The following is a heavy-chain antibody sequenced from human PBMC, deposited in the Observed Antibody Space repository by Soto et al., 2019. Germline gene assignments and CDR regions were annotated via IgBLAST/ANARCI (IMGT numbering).Heavy chain of an antibody. CDR1: GYSFTSYW. J-gene: IGHJ4*02. CDR3: ARSGPYDSSGYYEYYFDY. Sequence: PGESLKISCKGSGYSFTSYWIGWVRQMPGKGLEWMGIIYPGDSDTRYSPSFQGQVTISADKSISTAYLQWSSLKASDTAMYYCARSGPYDSSGYYEYYFDYWGQGTLVTVSS. D-gene: IGHD3-22*01. V-gene: IGHV5-51*01. CDR2: IYPGDSDT.